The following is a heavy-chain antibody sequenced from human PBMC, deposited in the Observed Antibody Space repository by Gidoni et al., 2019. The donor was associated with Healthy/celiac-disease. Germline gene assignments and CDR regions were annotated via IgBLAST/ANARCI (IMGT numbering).Heavy chain of an antibody. CDR2: IWYDGSNK. J-gene: IGHJ6*03. Sequence: QVQLVESGGGVVQPGRSLRLSCAASGFTFSSYGMHWVRQAPGKGLGWVAVIWYDGSNKYYADSVKGRFTISRDNSKNTLYLQMNSLRAEDTAVYYCARDRGVAMNGGGLNYYYYMDVWGKGTTVTVSS. CDR3: ARDRGVAMNGGGLNYYYYMDV. CDR1: GFTFSSYG. D-gene: IGHD3-3*01. V-gene: IGHV3-33*01.